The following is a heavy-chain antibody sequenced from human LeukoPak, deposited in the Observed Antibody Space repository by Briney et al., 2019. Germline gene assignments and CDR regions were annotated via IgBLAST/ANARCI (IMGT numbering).Heavy chain of an antibody. D-gene: IGHD6-13*01. J-gene: IGHJ4*01. CDR1: GFTFSSYG. V-gene: IGHV3-30*18. CDR3: AKEAIAAAGSHFDY. CDR2: ISYDGSNK. Sequence: GGSLRLSCAASGFTFSSYGMHWVRQAPGKGLEWVAVISYDGSNKNYADSVKGRFTISRDNSKNTLYLQMNSLRAEDTAVYYCAKEAIAAAGSHFDYWGQGTLVTVSS.